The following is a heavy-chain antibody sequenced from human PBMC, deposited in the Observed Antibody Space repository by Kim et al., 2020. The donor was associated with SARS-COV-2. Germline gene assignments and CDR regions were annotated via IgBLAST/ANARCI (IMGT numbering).Heavy chain of an antibody. CDR3: ASHAGIAAPAESWFDP. Sequence: SETLSLTCTVSGGSISSSSYYWGWIRQPPGKGLEWIGSIYYSGGTYYNPPFTSRVTISVDTPKNQFSLKLSSVTAADTAGFYFASHAGIAAPAESWFDP. CDR1: GGSISSSSYY. V-gene: IGHV4-39*01. J-gene: IGHJ5*02. CDR2: IYYSGGT. D-gene: IGHD6-13*01.